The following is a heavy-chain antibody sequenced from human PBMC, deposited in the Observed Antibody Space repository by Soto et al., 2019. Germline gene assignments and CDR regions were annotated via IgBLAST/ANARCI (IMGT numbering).Heavy chain of an antibody. CDR2: ISSSSSYT. V-gene: IGHV3-11*05. Sequence: QVQLVESGGGLVKPGGSLRLYCAASGFTFSDYYMSWVRQARGKGLEWVSYISSSSSYTNYADSVRGRFTISRDNAKSSLYLQMNGLRAEDTAVYYCATRQYYYDSSAYYYSWGQGTLVTVSS. J-gene: IGHJ4*02. D-gene: IGHD3-22*01. CDR3: ATRQYYYDSSAYYYS. CDR1: GFTFSDYY.